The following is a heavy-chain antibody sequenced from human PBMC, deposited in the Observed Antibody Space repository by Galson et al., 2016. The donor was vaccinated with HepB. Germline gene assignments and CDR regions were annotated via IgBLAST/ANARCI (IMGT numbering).Heavy chain of an antibody. J-gene: IGHJ6*02. CDR2: ISGSGAKT. Sequence: SLRLSCAASGFTFNNYAMTWVRQTPGKGLEWVSAISGSGAKTYYAESVKGRFTISRDNSRTTVYLQMHSLRAEDTALYYCAKDRINILIAADYYYFAMDAWGQGTTVTVSS. CDR1: GFTFNNYA. D-gene: IGHD2-21*01. V-gene: IGHV3-23*01. CDR3: AKDRINILIAADYYYFAMDA.